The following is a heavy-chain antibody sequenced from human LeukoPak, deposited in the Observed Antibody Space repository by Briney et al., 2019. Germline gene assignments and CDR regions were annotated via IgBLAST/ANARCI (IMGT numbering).Heavy chain of an antibody. Sequence: GGSLRLSCAASGFTFSSYAMSWVRHAPGKGLESVSAISGSGGSTDDADYVKGRFNIYSDNSKNTLYLKMNSLRAEDTAVYYCAKDSPNYYGSGSYYKYWGQGTLVTVSS. V-gene: IGHV3-23*01. CDR2: ISGSGGST. J-gene: IGHJ4*02. D-gene: IGHD3-10*01. CDR1: GFTFSSYA. CDR3: AKDSPNYYGSGSYYKY.